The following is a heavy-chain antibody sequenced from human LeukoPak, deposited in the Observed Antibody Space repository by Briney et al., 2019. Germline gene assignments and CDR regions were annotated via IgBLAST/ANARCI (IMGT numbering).Heavy chain of an antibody. Sequence: SQTLSLTCAISGDSVSSNSAAWNWIRQSPSRGLEWLGRTYYRSKWYNDYAVSVKSRITINPDTSKNQFSLQLNSVTREDTAVYYCARDRMPGRRELFYFDYWGQGTLVTVSS. CDR1: GDSVSSNSAA. D-gene: IGHD1-26*01. V-gene: IGHV6-1*01. J-gene: IGHJ4*02. CDR2: TYYRSKWYN. CDR3: ARDRMPGRRELFYFDY.